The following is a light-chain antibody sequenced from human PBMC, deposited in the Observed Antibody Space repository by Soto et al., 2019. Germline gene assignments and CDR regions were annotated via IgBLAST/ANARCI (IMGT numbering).Light chain of an antibody. CDR3: SSYTTNNPWV. V-gene: IGLV2-14*01. J-gene: IGLJ1*01. CDR2: EVS. CDR1: SSDVDTYNY. Sequence: QSVLTQPASVSGSPGQSITISCTGTSSDVDTYNYVSWYQQHPGKAPKLMIYEVSNRPSGVSDRFSGSKSGNTASLTISGLRAEDEADYYCSSYTTNNPWVFGTGTKLTVL.